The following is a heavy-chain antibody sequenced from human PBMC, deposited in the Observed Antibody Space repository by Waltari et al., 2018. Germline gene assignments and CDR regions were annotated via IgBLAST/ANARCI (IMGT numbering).Heavy chain of an antibody. V-gene: IGHV4-34*02. Sequence: QVQLQQWGAGQLQPSETLSLTCAVYGGSFSGYYWGWIRQPPGKGLGWIGEINHNGNRNHNPSLRSRVTMLVDTSRSQFSLKVNSVTAADTAVYYGVRLEDCSGPGGNCYSGDSFALDVWGQGTSVTVSS. D-gene: IGHD2-8*02. J-gene: IGHJ6*02. CDR2: INHNGNR. CDR3: VRLEDCSGPGGNCYSGDSFALDV. CDR1: GGSFSGYY.